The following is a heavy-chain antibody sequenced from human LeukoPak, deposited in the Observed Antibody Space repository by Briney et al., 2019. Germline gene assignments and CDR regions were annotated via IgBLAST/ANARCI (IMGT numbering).Heavy chain of an antibody. CDR1: GGSISTYY. CDR2: IYYSGST. V-gene: IGHV4-59*01. CDR3: VRDLPREVPGHSYYYGMDV. D-gene: IGHD1-26*01. Sequence: SETLSLTCTVSGGSISTYYWSWIRQPPGKGLEWIGYIYYSGSTNYNPSLRSRVTISVDTSKNQLSLKLRSVTAADTAVYYCVRDLPREVPGHSYYYGMDVWGQGTTVTVSS. J-gene: IGHJ6*02.